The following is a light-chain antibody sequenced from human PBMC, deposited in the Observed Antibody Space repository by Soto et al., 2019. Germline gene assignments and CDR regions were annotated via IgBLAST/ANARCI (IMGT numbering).Light chain of an antibody. CDR1: QRLSSSY. CDR2: GTS. V-gene: IGKV3-20*01. CDR3: KQYGSSIS. J-gene: IGKJ5*01. Sequence: EIVLTQSPGTLSLSPGERATLSCMASQRLSSSYLAWYQPKPGQAPRLLIYGTSSRAAGIPDRFSGSGSGTDFTRTISILEHEDFVVFYCKQYGSSISFGQGTRLEIK.